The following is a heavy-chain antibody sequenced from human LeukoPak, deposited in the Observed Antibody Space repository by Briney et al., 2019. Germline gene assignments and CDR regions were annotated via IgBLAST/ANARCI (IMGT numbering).Heavy chain of an antibody. Sequence: GGSLRLSCAASGFIFSNYAMYCVRQVPGKGLEWVSAISGRSDNTYYADSVKGRFTLSRDSSKNTLYLQMNSLRADDTAVYYCAKWGDYDVLTGYYVSDFWGQGTLVTVSS. CDR1: GFIFSNYA. CDR3: AKWGDYDVLTGYYVSDF. V-gene: IGHV3-23*01. D-gene: IGHD3-9*01. J-gene: IGHJ4*02. CDR2: ISGRSDNT.